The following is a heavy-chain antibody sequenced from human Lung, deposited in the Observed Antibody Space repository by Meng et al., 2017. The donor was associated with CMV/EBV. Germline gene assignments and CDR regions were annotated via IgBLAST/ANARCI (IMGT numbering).Heavy chain of an antibody. CDR2: FIPIFGTA. V-gene: IGHV1-69*05. D-gene: IGHD2-15*01. Sequence: SVKVSCKASGGTFSSYAISWVRQAPGQGLEWMGGFIPIFGTANYAQKSLGRVTITTDESTSTAYMELSSLRSEDTAAYYCARGSRSGELLTFQFAFDIWGQGTMVTVSS. CDR3: ARGSRSGELLTFQFAFDI. J-gene: IGHJ3*02. CDR1: GGTFSSYA.